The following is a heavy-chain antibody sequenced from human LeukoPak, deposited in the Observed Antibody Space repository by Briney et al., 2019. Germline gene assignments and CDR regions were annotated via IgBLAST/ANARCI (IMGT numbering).Heavy chain of an antibody. CDR1: GFTFSDHH. CDR3: ARGPTVTFNYHYGMDV. J-gene: IGHJ6*02. CDR2: TRTKAKDYTT. D-gene: IGHD4-17*01. V-gene: IGHV3-72*01. Sequence: GGSLRLSCATSGFTFSDHHMDWVRQAPGKGLEWVARTRTKAKDYTTEYAASVKGRFTASRDESMHSLYLQMNSLKTEDTAVYYCARGPTVTFNYHYGMDVWGQGTTVTVSS.